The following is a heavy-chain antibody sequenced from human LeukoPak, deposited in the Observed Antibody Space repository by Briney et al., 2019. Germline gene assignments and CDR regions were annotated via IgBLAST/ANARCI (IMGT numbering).Heavy chain of an antibody. CDR2: INAGNGNT. J-gene: IGHJ6*02. D-gene: IGHD3-22*01. V-gene: IGHV1-3*01. Sequence: ASVKVSCKASVYTFTSYAMHWVRQAPGQRLEWMGWINAGNGNTKYSQKFQGRVTITRDTSASTAYMELSSLRSEDTAVYYCARDGSDYYDSSPQSGYYYGMDVWGQGTTVTVSS. CDR1: VYTFTSYA. CDR3: ARDGSDYYDSSPQSGYYYGMDV.